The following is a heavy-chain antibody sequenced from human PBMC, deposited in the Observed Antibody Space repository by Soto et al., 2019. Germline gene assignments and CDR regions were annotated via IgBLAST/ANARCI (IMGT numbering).Heavy chain of an antibody. CDR2: VHHSWGS. CDR1: GGSISSYY. Sequence: QVQLQESGPGLVKPSETLSLSCTVSGGSISSYYWSWCRQSPGKRMEWIGYVHHSWGSSYNPSLQIRVAISRDTSRRQFSLKVTSVTAPDTGVYYCARQGFGPLHGLVDVWGQGTTVTVSS. CDR3: ARQGFGPLHGLVDV. V-gene: IGHV4-59*08. J-gene: IGHJ6*02. D-gene: IGHD3-10*01.